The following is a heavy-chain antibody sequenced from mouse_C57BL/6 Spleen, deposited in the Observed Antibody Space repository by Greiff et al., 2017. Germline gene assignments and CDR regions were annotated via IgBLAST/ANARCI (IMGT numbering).Heavy chain of an antibody. CDR2: IYPSDSET. Sequence: VQLQQPGAELVRPGSSVKLSCKASGYTFTSYWMDWVKQRPGQGLEWIGNIYPSDSETHYNQKFKDKATLTVDKSSSTAYMQLSSLTSEDSAVYYCANDDSSGAYWGQGTLVTVSA. J-gene: IGHJ3*01. D-gene: IGHD3-2*01. CDR3: ANDDSSGAY. CDR1: GYTFTSYW. V-gene: IGHV1-61*01.